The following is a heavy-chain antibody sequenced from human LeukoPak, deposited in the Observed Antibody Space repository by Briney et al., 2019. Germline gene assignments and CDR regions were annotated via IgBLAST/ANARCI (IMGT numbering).Heavy chain of an antibody. D-gene: IGHD1-1*01. CDR1: GGSISSGSYY. CDR2: IYTSGST. CDR3: AYGPNWNYYYYYYMDV. J-gene: IGHJ6*03. V-gene: IGHV4-61*02. Sequence: SETLSLTCTVSGGSISSGSYYWTWLRQPAGKGLEWIGRIYTSGSTNYNPSLKSRVTISVDTSKNQFSLRLSSVTAADTAVYYCAYGPNWNYYYYYYMDVWGKGTTVTVSS.